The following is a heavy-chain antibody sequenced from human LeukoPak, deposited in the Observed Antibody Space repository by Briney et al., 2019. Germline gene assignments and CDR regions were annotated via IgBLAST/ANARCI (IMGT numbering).Heavy chain of an antibody. V-gene: IGHV1-69*04. D-gene: IGHD5-12*01. CDR3: ARDVSGYDYFDP. CDR2: IIPIFGIA. Sequence: ASVKVSCKASGGTFSSYAISWVRQAPGQGLEWMGRIIPIFGIANYAQKFQGRVTITADKSTSTAYMELSSLRSEDTAVYYCARDVSGYDYFDPWGQGTLVTVSS. J-gene: IGHJ5*02. CDR1: GGTFSSYA.